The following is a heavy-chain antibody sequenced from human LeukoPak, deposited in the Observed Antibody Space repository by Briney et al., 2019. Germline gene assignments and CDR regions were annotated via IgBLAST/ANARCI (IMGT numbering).Heavy chain of an antibody. CDR3: ARFTGHRLGKTYSHSYYYYGIDV. D-gene: IGHD2-15*01. CDR1: GGSFSGYY. V-gene: IGHV4-34*01. Sequence: SETLSLTCAVYGGSFSGYYWSWIRQPPGKGLEWIGEINHSGSTNYNPSLKSRVTISVDTSKNQFSLKLSSVTDADTAVYYCARFTGHRLGKTYSHSYYYYGIDVWGQGTTVTVSS. J-gene: IGHJ6*02. CDR2: INHSGST.